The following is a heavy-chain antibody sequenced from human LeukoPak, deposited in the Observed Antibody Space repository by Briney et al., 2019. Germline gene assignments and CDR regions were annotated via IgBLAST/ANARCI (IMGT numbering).Heavy chain of an antibody. V-gene: IGHV3-7*01. CDR3: SRSLNF. CDR2: IKGDGSET. Sequence: PGGSLRLSCATSGFTFSRSWMDWVRQAPGKGLEWVANIKGDGSETHYVDFAKGRFTISRDNAKNSLFLQVDNLRVEDTAIYYCSRSLNFWGQGTLVTVSP. J-gene: IGHJ4*02. CDR1: GFTFSRSW.